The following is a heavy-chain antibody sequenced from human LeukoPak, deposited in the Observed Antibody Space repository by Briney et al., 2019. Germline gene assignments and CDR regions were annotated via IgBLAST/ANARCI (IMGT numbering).Heavy chain of an antibody. CDR1: GYNFRNYG. V-gene: IGHV1-18*01. J-gene: IGHJ3*02. CDR3: ARDSARGYSYGYNAFDI. Sequence: GASVKVSCKASGYNFRNYGIGWVRQAPRQGLEWMGWITAGNGNTNYAQKVQGRVTMTTDTSTSTAYVGLRSLRSDDTAVYFCARDSARGYSYGYNAFDIWGQGTMVTVSS. D-gene: IGHD5-18*01. CDR2: ITAGNGNT.